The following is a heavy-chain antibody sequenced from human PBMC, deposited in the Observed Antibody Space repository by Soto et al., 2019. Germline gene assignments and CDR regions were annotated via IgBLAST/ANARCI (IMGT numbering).Heavy chain of an antibody. V-gene: IGHV3-9*01. Sequence: GGSLRLSCAASGFTFDDYAMHWVRQAPGKGLEWVSGISWNSGSIGYADSVKGRFTISRDNAKNSLYLQMNSLRAEDTALYYCAKGSGGSSYYYYMDVWGKGTTVTVSS. CDR3: AKGSGGSSYYYYMDV. J-gene: IGHJ6*03. D-gene: IGHD2-15*01. CDR1: GFTFDDYA. CDR2: ISWNSGSI.